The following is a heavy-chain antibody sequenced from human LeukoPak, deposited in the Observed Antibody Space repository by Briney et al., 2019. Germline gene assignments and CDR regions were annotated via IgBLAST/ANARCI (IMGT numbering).Heavy chain of an antibody. CDR3: ARALGYCSGGSCYGFDY. CDR2: IYCSVST. D-gene: IGHD2-15*01. CDR1: AGSISSNY. Sequence: PSETLSLTSTVSAGSISSNYWSWIRQPPGHGLKWIGYIYCSVSTNYNRSLKSRVTISVDTSKTQFSLKLSSVTAADTAVYYCARALGYCSGGSCYGFDYWGQGTLVTVSS. V-gene: IGHV4-4*09. J-gene: IGHJ4*02.